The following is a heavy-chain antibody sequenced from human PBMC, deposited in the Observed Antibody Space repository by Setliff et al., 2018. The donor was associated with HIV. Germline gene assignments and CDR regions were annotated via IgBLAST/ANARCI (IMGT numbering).Heavy chain of an antibody. V-gene: IGHV1-2*06. D-gene: IGHD3-10*01. CDR3: AREWRGRYYYYMDV. J-gene: IGHJ6*03. CDR2: IIPNSGGT. Sequence: ASVKVSCKASGYSFTGCYIRWVRQAPGQGLEWMGRIIPNSGGTNYAQKFQGRVTMTRDTSISTAYMELSRLRSDDTAVYYCAREWRGRYYYYMDVWGKGTTVTVSS. CDR1: GYSFTGCY.